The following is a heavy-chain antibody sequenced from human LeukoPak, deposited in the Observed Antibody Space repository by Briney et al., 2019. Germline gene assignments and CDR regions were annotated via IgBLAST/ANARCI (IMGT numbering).Heavy chain of an antibody. D-gene: IGHD2/OR15-2a*01. J-gene: IGHJ5*02. CDR3: ARVNRRLYNWFDP. Sequence: SQTLSLTCNVSGGSISSGDYYWSWIRQPPGKGLEWIGYIYYSGSTYYNPSLKSRVTISVDTSKNQFSLKLSSVTAADTAVYYCARVNRRLYNWFDPWGQGTLVTVSS. CDR2: IYYSGST. CDR1: GGSISSGDYY. V-gene: IGHV4-30-4*08.